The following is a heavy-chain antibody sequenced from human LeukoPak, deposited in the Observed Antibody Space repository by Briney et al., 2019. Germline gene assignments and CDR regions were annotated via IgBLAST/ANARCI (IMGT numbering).Heavy chain of an antibody. J-gene: IGHJ4*02. V-gene: IGHV1-46*01. Sequence: GASVKVSFKASGYTFTSNYIHWVRQAPGQGLEWMGMIYPRDGSTSYAQKFQVRVTVTRDTSTSTVHMELSGLRSEDMALYYCARGQEGFDYWGQGTLVTVSS. CDR2: IYPRDGST. CDR1: GYTFTSNY. CDR3: ARGQEGFDY.